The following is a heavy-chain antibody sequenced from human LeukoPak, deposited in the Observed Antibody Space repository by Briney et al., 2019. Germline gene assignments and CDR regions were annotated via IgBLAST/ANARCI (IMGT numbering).Heavy chain of an antibody. V-gene: IGHV1-2*02. J-gene: IGHJ4*02. Sequence: GASVKVSCKASGYTFTDYYMHWVRKPPGQGLGWLGWINPNSGGTNFAQKFQGRVAMTRDTSISTAYMELGSLRSDDTAVYYCARARWQLVPYFDSWGQGTLVTVSS. CDR3: ARARWQLVPYFDS. CDR2: INPNSGGT. CDR1: GYTFTDYY. D-gene: IGHD6-6*01.